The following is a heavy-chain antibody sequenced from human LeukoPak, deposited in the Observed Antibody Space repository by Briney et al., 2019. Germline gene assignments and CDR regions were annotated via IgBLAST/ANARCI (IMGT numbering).Heavy chain of an antibody. CDR3: AREGALVGAIDY. CDR2: LYSGGSS. CDR1: GFTVSSNY. V-gene: IGHV3-53*01. Sequence: GGSLRLSCAASGFTVSSNYMSWVRQAPGKGLEWVSVLYSGGSSYYADSVKGRFTISRDNSKNTLYLQMNSLRAEDTAVYYCAREGALVGAIDYWGQGTLVTVSS. J-gene: IGHJ4*02. D-gene: IGHD1-26*01.